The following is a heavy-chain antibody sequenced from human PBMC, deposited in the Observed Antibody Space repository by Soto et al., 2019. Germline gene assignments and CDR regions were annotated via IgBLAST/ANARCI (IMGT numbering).Heavy chain of an antibody. V-gene: IGHV4-34*01. Sequence: PSETLSRTCAVHGASFSGYYWSWVRQSPGKGLEWIGEITHSGTTHYSPSLKRRVTISVDTSKNHFFLSLRSVTAADTGVYYFARVSCSGGSCYLTSRYNYYVMDVWAQGTPVIV. CDR3: ARVSCSGGSCYLTSRYNYYVMDV. CDR2: ITHSGTT. J-gene: IGHJ6*01. D-gene: IGHD2-15*01. CDR1: GASFSGYY.